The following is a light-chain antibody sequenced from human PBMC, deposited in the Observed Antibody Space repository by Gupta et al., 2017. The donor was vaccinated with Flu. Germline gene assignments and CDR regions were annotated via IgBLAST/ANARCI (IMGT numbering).Light chain of an antibody. CDR2: DAS. Sequence: TQMTQSPSSLSASVGDRVTITCQASQGVKNYLNWYQQKPGKPPKLLIYDASNVDAGVSSRFSGSGSGTNFSFTISRRQPEEAATYCCHQDDDLPNTFGQGTKLQIK. J-gene: IGKJ2*01. V-gene: IGKV1-33*01. CDR1: QGVKNY. CDR3: HQDDDLPNT.